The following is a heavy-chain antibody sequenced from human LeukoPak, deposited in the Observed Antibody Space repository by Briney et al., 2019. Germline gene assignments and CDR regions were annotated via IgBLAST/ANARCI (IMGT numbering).Heavy chain of an antibody. D-gene: IGHD2-15*01. CDR2: IFHSGST. CDR3: ARDLLLRGLYY. Sequence: SETLSLTCTVSGYSITSYYWSWVRQPPGKGLEWIGYIFHSGSTNYNPSLKSRVTISVDTSKNQFSLRLSSVTAADTAVYYCARDLLLRGLYYWGQGTLVTVSS. CDR1: GYSITSYY. J-gene: IGHJ4*02. V-gene: IGHV4-59*01.